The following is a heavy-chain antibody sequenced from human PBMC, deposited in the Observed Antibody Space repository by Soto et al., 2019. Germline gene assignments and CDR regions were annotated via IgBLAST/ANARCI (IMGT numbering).Heavy chain of an antibody. Sequence: PGGSLRLSXEASGFTFNTYSMHWVRQPPGKGLEWLAAIWYDGTQKYYADSVKGRFIISRDNSKKTLYLEMNSLRADDTAVYYYARAGGTTVTGLWHFDSWGQGTLVTVSS. CDR2: IWYDGTQK. J-gene: IGHJ4*02. CDR3: ARAGGTTVTGLWHFDS. CDR1: GFTFNTYS. D-gene: IGHD4-17*01. V-gene: IGHV3-33*08.